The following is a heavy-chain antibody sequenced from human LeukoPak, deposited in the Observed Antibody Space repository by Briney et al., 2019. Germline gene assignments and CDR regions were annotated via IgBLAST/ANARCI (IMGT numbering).Heavy chain of an antibody. Sequence: PSETLSLTCAVSGGSISSYYWSWIRQPAGKGLEWIGRIYTSGSTNYNPSLKSRVTMSVDTSKNQFSLKLNSVTAADPAVYYCARLPRGDSSSLVAFDIWGQGTMVTVSS. CDR3: ARLPRGDSSSLVAFDI. V-gene: IGHV4-4*07. CDR2: IYTSGST. J-gene: IGHJ3*02. D-gene: IGHD2-21*02. CDR1: GGSISSYY.